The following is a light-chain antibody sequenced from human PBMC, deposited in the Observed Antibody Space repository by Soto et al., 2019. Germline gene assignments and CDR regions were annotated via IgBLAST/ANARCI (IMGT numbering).Light chain of an antibody. Sequence: QSVLTQPPSASGTPGQGVPISCSGITYNIGSNTVNWYQQLPRTAPKLLIYNNNQRPSGVPDRFSGSKSGTSASLAIGGLLSEDEADYYCAAWDDSLNGYVLGTGTKLTVL. V-gene: IGLV1-44*01. CDR1: TYNIGSNT. CDR3: AAWDDSLNGYV. CDR2: NNN. J-gene: IGLJ1*01.